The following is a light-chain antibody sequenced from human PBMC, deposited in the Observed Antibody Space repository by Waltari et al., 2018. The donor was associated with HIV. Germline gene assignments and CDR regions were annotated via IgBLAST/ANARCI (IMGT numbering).Light chain of an antibody. CDR1: NSNIGPNT. Sequence: SVLTQPPSASGTPGQRVTISCSGRNSNIGPNTGNWYRQLPGTTPQLLFHSNENRPSGVPDRFSGSKSGTSASLAISGLQSEDEADYYCAAWDDTLNGWVFGGGTKLTVL. J-gene: IGLJ3*02. CDR3: AAWDDTLNGWV. CDR2: SNE. V-gene: IGLV1-44*01.